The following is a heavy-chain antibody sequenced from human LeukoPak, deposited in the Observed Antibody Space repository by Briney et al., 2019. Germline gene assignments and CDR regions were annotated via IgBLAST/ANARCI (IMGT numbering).Heavy chain of an antibody. CDR3: AKAQEDQLLPIGY. CDR2: ISWNSGSI. J-gene: IGHJ4*02. V-gene: IGHV3-9*01. D-gene: IGHD2-2*01. Sequence: PGGSLRLSCAASGFTFDDYAMHWVRQAPGKGLEWVSGISWNSGSIGYADSVKGRFTISRDNAKNSLYLQMNSLRAEDTALYYCAKAQEDQLLPIGYWGQGTLVTVSS. CDR1: GFTFDDYA.